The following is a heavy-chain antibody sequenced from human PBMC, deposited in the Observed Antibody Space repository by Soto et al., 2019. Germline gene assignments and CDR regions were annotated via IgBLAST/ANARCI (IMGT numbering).Heavy chain of an antibody. Sequence: TSETLSLTCAVSGYSISSGYYWGWIRQPPGKGLEWIGSIYHSGSTYYNPSLKSRVTISVDTSKNQFSLKLSSVTAADTAVYYCARIGARLAPDYWGQGTLVTVSS. CDR1: GYSISSGYY. J-gene: IGHJ4*02. V-gene: IGHV4-38-2*01. CDR2: IYHSGST. CDR3: ARIGARLAPDY. D-gene: IGHD6-6*01.